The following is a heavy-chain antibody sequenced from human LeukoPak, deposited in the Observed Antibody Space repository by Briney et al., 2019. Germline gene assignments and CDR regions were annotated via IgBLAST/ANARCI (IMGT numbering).Heavy chain of an antibody. V-gene: IGHV1-8*01. CDR1: GYTFTSYD. D-gene: IGHD3-10*01. CDR3: ARKEVRGVDYYYGMDV. CDR2: MNPNSGNT. J-gene: IGHJ6*02. Sequence: ASVKVSCKASGYTFTSYDINWVRQATGQGLEWMGWMNPNSGNTGYAQKFQGRVTMTRNASISTAYMELSSLRSEDTAVYYCARKEVRGVDYYYGMDVWGQGTTVTVSS.